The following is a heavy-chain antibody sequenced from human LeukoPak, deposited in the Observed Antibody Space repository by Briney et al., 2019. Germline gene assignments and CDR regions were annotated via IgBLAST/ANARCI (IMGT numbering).Heavy chain of an antibody. J-gene: IGHJ2*01. CDR1: GGSVSSYY. Sequence: SETLSLTCTVSGGSVSSYYWSGIRQPPGKGLEWIGYIYSSEKTKYNSSLESRVTMSVDTSKNQFFLKLSSVTAADTAVYYCARFHSGPSGWYVLWYFDLWGRGTLVTVSS. D-gene: IGHD6-19*01. CDR2: IYSSEKT. CDR3: ARFHSGPSGWYVLWYFDL. V-gene: IGHV4-4*09.